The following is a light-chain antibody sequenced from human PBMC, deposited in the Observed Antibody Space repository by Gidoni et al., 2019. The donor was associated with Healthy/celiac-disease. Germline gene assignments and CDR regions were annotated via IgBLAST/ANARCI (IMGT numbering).Light chain of an antibody. CDR3: QQYYSTLT. J-gene: IGKJ4*01. V-gene: IGKV4-1*01. CDR1: QSVLYSSNNNNY. CDR2: WAS. Sequence: DIVMTQSPDSLAVSLGERATINCKSSQSVLYSSNNNNYLAWYQQKPGQPPNLLIYWASTRESGVPDRFSGSGSGTDFTLTISSLQAEDVAVYYCQQYYSTLTFGGGTKVEIK.